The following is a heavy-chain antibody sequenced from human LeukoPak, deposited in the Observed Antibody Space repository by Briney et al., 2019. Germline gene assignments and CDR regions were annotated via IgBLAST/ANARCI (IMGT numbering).Heavy chain of an antibody. CDR1: GFTFSSYW. D-gene: IGHD2-21*01. V-gene: IGHV3-23*01. J-gene: IGHJ4*02. CDR2: ISVSGNT. CDR3: AKAPVTTCSGAYCYPFDY. Sequence: QAGGSLRLSCAASGFTFSSYWMSWVRQAPGKGLEWVSAISVSGNTYHADSVKGRFTISRDSSKNTLYLQMNRLRAEDAAVYYCAKAPVTTCSGAYCYPFDYWGQGTLVTVSS.